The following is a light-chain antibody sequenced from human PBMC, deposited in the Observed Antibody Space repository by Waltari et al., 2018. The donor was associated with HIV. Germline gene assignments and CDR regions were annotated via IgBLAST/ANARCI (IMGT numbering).Light chain of an antibody. V-gene: IGLV2-14*03. J-gene: IGLJ2*01. CDR3: SSYTTTNTII. CDR2: DVF. CDR1: SSDIGAYAY. Sequence: QSALTQPAPVSGSPAQSITISCTGTSSDIGAYAYVSWYRQHPDKAPQLLIYDVFYRPSGVSHRFSGSKSGNTASLTISGLQAEDEAVYSCSSYTTTNTIIFGGGTKLTVL.